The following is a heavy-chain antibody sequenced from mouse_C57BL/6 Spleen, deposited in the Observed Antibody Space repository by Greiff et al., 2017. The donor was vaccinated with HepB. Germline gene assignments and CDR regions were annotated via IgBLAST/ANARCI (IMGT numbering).Heavy chain of an antibody. CDR2: IDPSDSET. D-gene: IGHD2-3*01. Sequence: VQLQQPGAELVRPGSSVKLSCKASGYTFTSYWMHWVKQRPIQGLEWIGNIDPSDSETHYNQKFKDKATLTVDKSSSTAYMQLSSLTSEDSAVYYCAGGYYVGYAMDYWGQGTSVTVSS. V-gene: IGHV1-52*01. J-gene: IGHJ4*01. CDR3: AGGYYVGYAMDY. CDR1: GYTFTSYW.